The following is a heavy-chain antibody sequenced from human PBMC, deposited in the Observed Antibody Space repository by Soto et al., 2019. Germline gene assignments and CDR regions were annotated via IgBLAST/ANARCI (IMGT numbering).Heavy chain of an antibody. D-gene: IGHD1-7*01. V-gene: IGHV4-30-4*01. CDR3: ATMRTPATGLYCFDY. CDR1: GGSISSGNYY. CDR2: ITYSGST. J-gene: IGHJ4*02. Sequence: QVQLQESGPGLVKPSQTLSLTCTVSGGSISSGNYYWSWIRQPPGKGLEWIGFITYSGSTYYNASLKSRVTMAVDTSKNQLSLNLSYVTAADTAVYYCATMRTPATGLYCFDYWGQGTLVTVSS.